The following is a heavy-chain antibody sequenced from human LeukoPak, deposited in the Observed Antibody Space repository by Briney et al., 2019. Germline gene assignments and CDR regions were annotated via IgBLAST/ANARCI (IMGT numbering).Heavy chain of an antibody. V-gene: IGHV4-39*01. CDR1: GGSISSSTYY. CDR2: VHYSGIA. J-gene: IGHJ5*02. CDR3: AMTATVHTYYDFS. D-gene: IGHD3-3*01. Sequence: SETLSLTCTVSGGSISSSTYYWGWIRQPPGKDLEWIESVHYSGIAYYHPSLKSRVTISVDTSRNQFSLKLSSVTAADTAVYYCAMTATVHTYYDFSCGQGTPVTVSS.